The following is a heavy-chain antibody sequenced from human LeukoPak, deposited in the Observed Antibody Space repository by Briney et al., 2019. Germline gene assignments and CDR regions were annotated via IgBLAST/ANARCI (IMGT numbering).Heavy chain of an antibody. Sequence: GESLKISCKGSGYIFTNYWIGWVRQMPGRGLEWMGIIYPGDSDTRYSPSFQGQVTISADKSINTAYLQWSSLRASDSAMYYCARQFSGGGWLKFDYWGQGTLVTVSS. D-gene: IGHD2-15*01. J-gene: IGHJ4*02. CDR1: GYIFTNYW. V-gene: IGHV5-51*01. CDR2: IYPGDSDT. CDR3: ARQFSGGGWLKFDY.